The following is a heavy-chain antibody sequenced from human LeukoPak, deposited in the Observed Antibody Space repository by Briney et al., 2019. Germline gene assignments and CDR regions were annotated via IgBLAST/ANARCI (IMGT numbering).Heavy chain of an antibody. CDR1: GGSISSSSYY. V-gene: IGHV4-39*01. Sequence: PSETLSLTCTVSGGSISSSSYYWGWSRQPPGRGLEWIGSIYYSGSTYYNPSLKSRVTISVDTSKNPFYLKLSSVTAEDTAVYYCAKPRRGPRGVGFDYWGQGTLVTVSS. D-gene: IGHD3-10*01. CDR2: IYYSGST. CDR3: AKPRRGPRGVGFDY. J-gene: IGHJ4*02.